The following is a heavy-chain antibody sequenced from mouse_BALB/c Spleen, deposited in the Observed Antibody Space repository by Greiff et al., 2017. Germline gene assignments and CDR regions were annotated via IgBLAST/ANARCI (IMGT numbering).Heavy chain of an antibody. D-gene: IGHD3-1*01. CDR3: ARSADYYAMDY. CDR1: GFTFSSFG. CDR2: ISSGSSTI. Sequence: EVKLVESGGGLVQPGGSRKLSCAASGFTFSSFGMHWVRQAPEKGLEWVAYISSGSSTIYYADTVKGRFTISRDNPKNTLFLQMTSLRSEDTAMYYCARSADYYAMDYWGQGTSVTVSS. V-gene: IGHV5-17*02. J-gene: IGHJ4*01.